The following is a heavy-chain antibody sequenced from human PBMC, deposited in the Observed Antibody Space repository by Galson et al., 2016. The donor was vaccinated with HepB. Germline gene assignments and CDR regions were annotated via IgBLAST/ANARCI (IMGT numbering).Heavy chain of an antibody. CDR3: ARVGGCRSSTCYLAAYYYYYMDV. Sequence: SLRLSCAVSGFTVSSHDMTWVRQAPGKGLESVSVIGIEYDSYYADSVKGRFTVSKDNSRNTLYLQMNSLRAEDTAVYYCARVGGCRSSTCYLAAYYYYYMDVWGKGTTVTVSS. J-gene: IGHJ6*03. D-gene: IGHD2-2*01. CDR2: IGIEYDS. CDR1: GFTVSSHD. V-gene: IGHV3-53*01.